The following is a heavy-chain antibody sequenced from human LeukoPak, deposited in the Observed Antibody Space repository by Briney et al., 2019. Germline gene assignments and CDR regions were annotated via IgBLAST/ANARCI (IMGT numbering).Heavy chain of an antibody. Sequence: GASVKVSCKASGYTFTGYYMHWVRQAPGQGLEWMGRINPSSGGTNYAQKFQGRVTMARDTSISTAYMELSRLRSDDTAVYYCARGDIGYCSGGSCYSLYYYYMDVWGKGTTVTVSS. CDR2: INPSSGGT. V-gene: IGHV1-2*06. J-gene: IGHJ6*03. CDR1: GYTFTGYY. CDR3: ARGDIGYCSGGSCYSLYYYYMDV. D-gene: IGHD2-15*01.